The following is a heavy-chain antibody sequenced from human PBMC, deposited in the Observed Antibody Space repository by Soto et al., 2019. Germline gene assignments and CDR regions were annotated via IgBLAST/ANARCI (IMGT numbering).Heavy chain of an antibody. D-gene: IGHD3-22*01. CDR1: GFTFSSYG. V-gene: IGHV3-33*01. CDR2: IWYDGSNK. CDR3: ARDAYYYDSSGYPDY. J-gene: IGHJ4*02. Sequence: GSLRLSCAASGFTFSSYGMHWVRQAPGKGLEWVAVIWYDGSNKYYADSVKGRFTISRDNSKNTLYLQMNSLRAEDTAVYYCARDAYYYDSSGYPDYWGQGTLVTVS.